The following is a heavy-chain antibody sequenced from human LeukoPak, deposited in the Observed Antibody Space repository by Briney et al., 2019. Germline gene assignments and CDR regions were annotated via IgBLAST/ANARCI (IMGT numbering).Heavy chain of an antibody. CDR2: IYYSGST. CDR1: GGSISSYY. J-gene: IGHJ4*02. V-gene: IGHV4-59*01. CDR3: ARASMGATVFDY. Sequence: KASETLSLTCTVSGGSISSYYWSWIRQPPGKGLEWIGYIYYSGSTNYNPSLKSRVTISVDTSKNQFSLKLSSVTAADTAVYYCARASMGATVFDYWGQGTLVTVSS. D-gene: IGHD1-26*01.